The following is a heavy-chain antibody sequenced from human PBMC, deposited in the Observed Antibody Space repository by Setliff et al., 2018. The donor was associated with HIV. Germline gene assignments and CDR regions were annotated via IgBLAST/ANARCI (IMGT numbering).Heavy chain of an antibody. CDR1: GYTFTSYG. D-gene: IGHD3-9*01. Sequence: ASVKVSCKASGYTFTSYGISWVRQAPGQGLEWMGWISAYNGDTRYAQKFQGRVTLTTDTTTSTAYLEVRTLRSDDTAVYYCARSPYYDILTGYYSQYYFDYWGQGTLVTVSS. CDR2: ISAYNGDT. J-gene: IGHJ4*02. CDR3: ARSPYYDILTGYYSQYYFDY. V-gene: IGHV1-18*01.